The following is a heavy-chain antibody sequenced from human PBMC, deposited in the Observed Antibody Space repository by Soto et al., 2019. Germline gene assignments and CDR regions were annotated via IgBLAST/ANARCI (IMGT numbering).Heavy chain of an antibody. Sequence: QVQLQESGPGLVKPSQTLSLTCTVSGGSISSGGYYWSWIRQHPGKGLEWIGYIYYSGSTYYNPSRKSRGTVAVESAKNQCSLKVSSVTAADTGVYYCAREVEGNFDYWCQGTLVTVSS. CDR2: IYYSGST. CDR3: AREVEGNFDY. V-gene: IGHV4-31*03. D-gene: IGHD2-15*01. J-gene: IGHJ4*02. CDR1: GGSISSGGYY.